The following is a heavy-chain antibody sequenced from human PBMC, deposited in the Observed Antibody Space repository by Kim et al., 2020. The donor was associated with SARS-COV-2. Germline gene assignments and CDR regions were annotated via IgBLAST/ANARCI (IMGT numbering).Heavy chain of an antibody. D-gene: IGHD3-10*01. CDR1: GYTFTSYG. CDR3: ARGRGSGRNYYYYGMDV. J-gene: IGHJ6*02. V-gene: IGHV1-18*01. Sequence: ASVKVSCKASGYTFTSYGISWVRQAPGQGLEWMGWISAYNGNTNYAQKLQGRVTMTTDTSTSTAYMELRSLRSDDTAVYYCARGRGSGRNYYYYGMDVWGQGTTVTVSS. CDR2: ISAYNGNT.